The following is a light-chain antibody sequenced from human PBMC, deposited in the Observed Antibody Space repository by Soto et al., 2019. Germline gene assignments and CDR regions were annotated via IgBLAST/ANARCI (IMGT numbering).Light chain of an antibody. CDR1: QSVTSTY. CDR3: QQYAYHPWT. J-gene: IGKJ1*01. Sequence: DTVLTQSPGTLSLSPGEIATLSCRASQSVTSTYLAWYQHRPGQAPRLLIYGASTRATGIPDRFSGSGSGTDFTLTISRLEPEDFAVYYCQQYAYHPWTFGHGTKVEIK. V-gene: IGKV3-20*01. CDR2: GAS.